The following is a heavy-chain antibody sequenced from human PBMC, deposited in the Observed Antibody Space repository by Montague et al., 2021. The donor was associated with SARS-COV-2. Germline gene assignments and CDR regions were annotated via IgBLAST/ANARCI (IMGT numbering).Heavy chain of an antibody. CDR1: GFTFSSYA. Sequence: SLRLSCAASGFTFSSYAMHWVRQAPGKGLEWVVVISYDGSNKYYADSVKGRFTISRDNSKNTLYLQMNSLRAEDTAVYYCARDLGSYYGMDVWGQGTTVTVSS. J-gene: IGHJ6*02. CDR2: ISYDGSNK. V-gene: IGHV3-30*04. CDR3: ARDLGSYYGMDV.